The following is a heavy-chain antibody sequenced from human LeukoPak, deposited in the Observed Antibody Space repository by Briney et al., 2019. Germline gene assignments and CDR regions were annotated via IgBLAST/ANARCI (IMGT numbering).Heavy chain of an antibody. CDR2: IHYSGLT. CDR1: GGSDKGYY. Sequence: SETLSLTCTVSGGSDKGYYWNCIRQAPGKGLEGFGFIHYSGLTVYSPSLQSRVSMSVDTSRNQFSMDLSSVTAADTALYYCARDPPEDEWNSLDSWGQGILVTVSS. CDR3: ARDPPEDEWNSLDS. J-gene: IGHJ4*02. V-gene: IGHV4-59*02. D-gene: IGHD1-7*01.